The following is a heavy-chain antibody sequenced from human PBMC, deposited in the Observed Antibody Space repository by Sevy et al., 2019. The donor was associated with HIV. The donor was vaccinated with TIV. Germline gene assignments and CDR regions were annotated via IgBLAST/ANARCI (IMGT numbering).Heavy chain of an antibody. CDR2: MNQDGSEK. Sequence: GGSLRLSCAASGFTFSSYWMSWVRQAPGKGLEWVATMNQDGSEKFYVDSVKGRFTISRDNAKNSLYLQMNGLRAEDTAIYYCARAEQTYFFDYWGQGTLVTVSS. CDR1: GFTFSSYW. V-gene: IGHV3-7*01. CDR3: ARAEQTYFFDY. J-gene: IGHJ4*02.